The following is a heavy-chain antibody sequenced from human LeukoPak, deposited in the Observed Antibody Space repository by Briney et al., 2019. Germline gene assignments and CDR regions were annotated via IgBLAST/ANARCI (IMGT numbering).Heavy chain of an antibody. CDR2: INPNSGGT. D-gene: IGHD6-19*01. CDR3: ARGEQGLFSYYFDY. Sequence: ASVKVSCKASGYTFTGYYMHWVRQAPGQGLEWMGWINPNSGGTNYAQKFQGRVTMTRDTSISTAYMELSRLRSDDTAVYYRARGEQGLFSYYFDYGGQGPLVPVSS. J-gene: IGHJ4*02. V-gene: IGHV1-2*02. CDR1: GYTFTGYY.